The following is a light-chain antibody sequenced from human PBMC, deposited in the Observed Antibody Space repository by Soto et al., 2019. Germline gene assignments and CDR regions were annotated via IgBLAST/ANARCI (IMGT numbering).Light chain of an antibody. V-gene: IGKV3-20*01. J-gene: IGKJ5*01. CDR2: AAS. CDR3: QQYGSSPLVT. Sequence: EIVLTQSAGTLSLSPGERATLSYRASQSVSSSQLGWYQQKPGQAPRLLVYAASTRATGIPDRFSGSGSGTDFTLTISRLEPEDFAVYYCQQYGSSPLVTFGQGTRLEIK. CDR1: QSVSSSQ.